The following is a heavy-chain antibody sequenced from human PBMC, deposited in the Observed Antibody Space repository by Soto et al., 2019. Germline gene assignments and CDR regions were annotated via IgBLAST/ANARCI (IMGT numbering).Heavy chain of an antibody. D-gene: IGHD3-22*01. V-gene: IGHV3-48*01. Sequence: EVQLVESGGGLVQPGGSLRLSCAASGFTFSSYSMNWVRQAPGKGLEWVTYISSSSSTIYYADSVKGRFTISRDNSKNSLSLQMNSLRAEDTAVYSCARVVISGTYLDSWGQGTLVTVSS. J-gene: IGHJ4*02. CDR3: ARVVISGTYLDS. CDR1: GFTFSSYS. CDR2: ISSSSSTI.